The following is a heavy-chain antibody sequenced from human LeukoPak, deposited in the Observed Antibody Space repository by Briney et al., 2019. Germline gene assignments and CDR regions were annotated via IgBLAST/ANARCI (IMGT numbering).Heavy chain of an antibody. V-gene: IGHV3-30-3*01. CDR1: GFTFSSYA. CDR2: ISYDGSNK. Sequence: GGSLRLFCAASGFTFSSYAMHWVRQAPGKGLEWVAVISYDGSNKHYADSVKGRFTISRDNSKNTLYLQMNSLRAEDTAVYYCARQGIITIFEPWGQGTLVTVSS. J-gene: IGHJ5*02. CDR3: ARQGIITIFEP. D-gene: IGHD3-3*01.